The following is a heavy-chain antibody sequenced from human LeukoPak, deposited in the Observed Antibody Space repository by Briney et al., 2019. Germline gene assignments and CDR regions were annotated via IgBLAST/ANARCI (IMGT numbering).Heavy chain of an antibody. Sequence: GGSLRLSCTASGFTFSNYWMTWIRQAPGKGLEWVANIKQDGIEKYYVDSVEGRFTVSRDNSKNSLFLQIESLRTADTAVYYCATCSSGYYCDHFQTWGQGSLVTVSS. D-gene: IGHD3-22*01. J-gene: IGHJ1*01. CDR3: ATCSSGYYCDHFQT. V-gene: IGHV3-7*01. CDR1: GFTFSNYW. CDR2: IKQDGIEK.